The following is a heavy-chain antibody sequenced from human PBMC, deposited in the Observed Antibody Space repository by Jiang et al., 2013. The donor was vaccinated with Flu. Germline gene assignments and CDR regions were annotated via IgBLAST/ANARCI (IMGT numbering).Heavy chain of an antibody. CDR1: GGSISSYY. Sequence: GPGLVKPSETLSLTCTVSGGSISSYYWSWIRQPPGKGLEWIGYIYYSGSTNYNPSLKSRVTISVDTSKNQFSLKLSSVTAADTAVYYCARQENWWNDAFDIWGQGTMVTVSS. CDR2: IYYSGST. J-gene: IGHJ3*02. D-gene: IGHD2-8*02. CDR3: ARQENWWNDAFDI. V-gene: IGHV4-59*08.